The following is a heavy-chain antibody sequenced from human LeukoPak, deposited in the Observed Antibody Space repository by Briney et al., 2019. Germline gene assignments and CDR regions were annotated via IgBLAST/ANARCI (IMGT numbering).Heavy chain of an antibody. Sequence: GGSLRLSCAASGVTVGNNYMNWVRPAPGKGLEWVSLIYSGGSTHYADSVKGRFTISRDNSKNTLYLQMNSLRVDDTAVYYCARDPPAVAANTYGWGQGTLVTVSS. CDR1: GVTVGNNY. CDR3: ARDPPAVAANTYG. V-gene: IGHV3-66*01. D-gene: IGHD6-6*01. J-gene: IGHJ4*02. CDR2: IYSGGST.